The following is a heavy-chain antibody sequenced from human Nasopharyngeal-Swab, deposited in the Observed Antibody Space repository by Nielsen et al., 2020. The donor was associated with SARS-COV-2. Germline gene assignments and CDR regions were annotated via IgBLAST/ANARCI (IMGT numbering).Heavy chain of an antibody. V-gene: IGHV3-30*18. J-gene: IGHJ6*03. CDR1: GFTLSSYG. CDR2: ISYDGSNK. Sequence: GESLKISCAASGFTLSSYGMHWVRQAPGKGLEWVAVISYDGSNKYYADSVKGRFTISRDNSKNTLYLQMNSLRAEDTAVYYCAKGPYYYYYMDVWGKGTTVTVSS. CDR3: AKGPYYYYYMDV.